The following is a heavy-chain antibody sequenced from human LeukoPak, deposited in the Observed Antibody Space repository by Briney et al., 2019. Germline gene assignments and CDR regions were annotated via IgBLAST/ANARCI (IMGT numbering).Heavy chain of an antibody. Sequence: ASVKVSCKVSGYTLTELSMHWVRQAPGKGLEWMGGFDPEDGETIYAQKFQGRVTMTEDTPTDTAYMELSSLRSEDTAVYYCATGPVMVQGVIISPRDYYYYMDVWGKGTTGTVSS. CDR2: FDPEDGET. V-gene: IGHV1-24*01. CDR1: GYTLTELS. D-gene: IGHD3-10*01. CDR3: ATGPVMVQGVIISPRDYYYYMDV. J-gene: IGHJ6*03.